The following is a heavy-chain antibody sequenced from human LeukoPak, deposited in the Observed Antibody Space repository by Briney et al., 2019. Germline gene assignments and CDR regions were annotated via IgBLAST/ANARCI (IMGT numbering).Heavy chain of an antibody. CDR3: ARDLGAYAFDI. CDR2: ISSSSSYI. Sequence: GGSLRLSCAASGFTFSSYSMNWARQAPGKGLEWVSSISSSSSYIYYADSVKGRFTISRDNAKNSLYLQMNSLRAEDTAVYYCARDLGAYAFDIWGQGTMVTVSS. J-gene: IGHJ3*02. V-gene: IGHV3-21*01. CDR1: GFTFSSYS. D-gene: IGHD4/OR15-4a*01.